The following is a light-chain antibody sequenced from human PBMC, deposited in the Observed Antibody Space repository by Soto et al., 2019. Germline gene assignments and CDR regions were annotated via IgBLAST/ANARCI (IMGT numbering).Light chain of an antibody. CDR3: QQRSNWPLYT. CDR2: DAS. V-gene: IGKV3-11*01. CDR1: QNVDTY. Sequence: DIVLTQSPATLSLSPGEGVTVSCRASQNVDTYLAWYQQMPGQAPRLLFYDASKRATGIPDRYAASGSGTDFIFTISCLEPEDSAVYYCQQRSNWPLYTFGQGTKLEIK. J-gene: IGKJ2*01.